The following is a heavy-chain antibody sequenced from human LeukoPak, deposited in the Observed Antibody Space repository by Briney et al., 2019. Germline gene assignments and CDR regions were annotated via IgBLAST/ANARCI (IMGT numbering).Heavy chain of an antibody. CDR2: IYYSGST. V-gene: IGHV4-39*07. CDR1: GGSISSSSYY. D-gene: IGHD2-2*01. Sequence: SETLSLTCTVSGGSISSSSYYWGWLRQPPGKGLEWIGSIYYSGSTYYNPSLKSRVTISVDTSKNQFSLKLSSVTAADTAVYYCARRGCSSTSCGAAWWGSASRSYYFDYWGQGTLVTVSS. CDR3: ARRGCSSTSCGAAWWGSASRSYYFDY. J-gene: IGHJ4*02.